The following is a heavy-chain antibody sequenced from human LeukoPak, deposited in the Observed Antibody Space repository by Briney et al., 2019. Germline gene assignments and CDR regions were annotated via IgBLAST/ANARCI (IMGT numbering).Heavy chain of an antibody. CDR3: AREGSKGYSYGGLGY. J-gene: IGHJ4*02. CDR2: IIPIFGTA. D-gene: IGHD5-18*01. V-gene: IGHV1-69*01. Sequence: GSSVKVSCKASGGTFSSYSISWVRQAPGQGLEWMGWIIPIFGTANYAQKLQGRVTITADESTSTAYMELSSLRPEDTAVYYCAREGSKGYSYGGLGYWGQGTLVTVSS. CDR1: GGTFSSYS.